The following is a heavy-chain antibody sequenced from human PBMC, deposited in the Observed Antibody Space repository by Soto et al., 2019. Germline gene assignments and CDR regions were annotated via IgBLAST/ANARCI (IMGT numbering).Heavy chain of an antibody. CDR2: INPSGGST. CDR3: ARTGIVLVPAAPFDP. V-gene: IGHV1-46*01. CDR1: GYTFTGYY. J-gene: IGHJ5*02. D-gene: IGHD2-2*01. Sequence: ASVKVSCKASGYTFTGYYMHWVRQAPGQGLEWMGIINPSGGSTSYAQKFQGRVTMTRDTSTSTVYMELSSLRSEDTAVYYCARTGIVLVPAAPFDPWGQGTLVTSPQ.